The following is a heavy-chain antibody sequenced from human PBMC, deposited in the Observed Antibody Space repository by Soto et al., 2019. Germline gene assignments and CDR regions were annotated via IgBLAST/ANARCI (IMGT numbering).Heavy chain of an antibody. CDR2: IRSKAYGGTT. J-gene: IGHJ6*02. D-gene: IGHD4-4*01. Sequence: PGRTRRLSCTASGFTLCAYAIILVRQPPGKGPEWVGFIRSKAYGGTTEYAASVKGRFTISRDDSKSIAYLQMNSLKTEDTAVYYCTRSTTVPRYYGMDVWGQGTTVTVSS. CDR1: GFTLCAYA. V-gene: IGHV3-49*04. CDR3: TRSTTVPRYYGMDV.